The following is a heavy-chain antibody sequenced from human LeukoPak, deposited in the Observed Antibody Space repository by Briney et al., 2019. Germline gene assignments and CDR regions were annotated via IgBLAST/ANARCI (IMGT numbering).Heavy chain of an antibody. CDR2: TYYRSKWYF. V-gene: IGHV6-1*01. CDR1: GDSVSSNRVA. Sequence: SQTLSLTCAISGDSVSSNRVAWNWSRQSPSRDLEWLGRTYYRSKWYFNYAPSAKTRITINPDTSKNQFSLQLKSVTPDDTAVYYCARGSRGAAADGINWFDPWGQGTLVTVSS. D-gene: IGHD6-13*01. J-gene: IGHJ5*02. CDR3: ARGSRGAAADGINWFDP.